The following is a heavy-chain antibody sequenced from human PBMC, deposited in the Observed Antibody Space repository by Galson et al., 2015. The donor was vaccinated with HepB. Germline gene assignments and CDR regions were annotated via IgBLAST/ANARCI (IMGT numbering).Heavy chain of an antibody. D-gene: IGHD2-8*01. J-gene: IGHJ6*02. CDR1: GFTFSSYG. CDR2: IWYDGSNK. CDR3: ARGLRYCTNGVCYHYYYYGMDV. V-gene: IGHV3-33*01. Sequence: SLRLSCAASGFTFSSYGMHWVRQAPGKGLEWVAVIWYDGSNKYYADSVKGRFTISRDNSKNTLYLQMNSLRAEDTAVYYCARGLRYCTNGVCYHYYYYGMDVWGQGTTVTVSS.